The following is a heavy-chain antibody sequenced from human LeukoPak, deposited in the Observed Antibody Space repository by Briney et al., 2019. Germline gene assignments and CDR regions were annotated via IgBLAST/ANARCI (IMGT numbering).Heavy chain of an antibody. CDR2: IRYDGSNK. CDR1: GFTFSSYG. Sequence: GGSLRLSCVASGFTFSSYGMHWVRQAPGKGLEWVAFIRYDGSNKYYADSVKGRFTISRDNPKNTVYLQMNSLSGEDTAVYYCAKDRGDYYYMDVWGKGTTVTVSS. CDR3: AKDRGDYYYMDV. D-gene: IGHD1-26*01. V-gene: IGHV3-30*02. J-gene: IGHJ6*03.